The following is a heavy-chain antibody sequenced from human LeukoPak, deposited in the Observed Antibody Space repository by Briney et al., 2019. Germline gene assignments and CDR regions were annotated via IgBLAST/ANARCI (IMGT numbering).Heavy chain of an antibody. CDR3: ARDALSIAARYNWFDP. D-gene: IGHD6-6*01. CDR2: INHSGST. V-gene: IGHV4-34*01. J-gene: IGHJ5*02. Sequence: PSETLSLTCAVYGGSSSGYYWSWIRQPPGKGLEWIGEINHSGSTNYNPSLKSRVTISVDTSKNQFSLKLSSVTAADTAVYYCARDALSIAARYNWFDPWGQGTLVTVSS. CDR1: GGSSSGYY.